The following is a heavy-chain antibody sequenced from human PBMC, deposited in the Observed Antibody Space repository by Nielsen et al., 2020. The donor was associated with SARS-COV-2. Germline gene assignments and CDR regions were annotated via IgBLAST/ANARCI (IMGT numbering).Heavy chain of an antibody. V-gene: IGHV3-21*04. CDR2: ISSRSDYI. CDR3: AKADLLRFLGSYYYGMDV. Sequence: GGALRLSCAASGFIFSDYNMNWVRQAPGKGLEWVSFISSRSDYIYYADSMKGRFTISRDNAKNSLFLQMNSLRAEDTAVYYCAKADLLRFLGSYYYGMDVWGQGTTVTVSS. CDR1: GFIFSDYN. J-gene: IGHJ6*02. D-gene: IGHD3-3*01.